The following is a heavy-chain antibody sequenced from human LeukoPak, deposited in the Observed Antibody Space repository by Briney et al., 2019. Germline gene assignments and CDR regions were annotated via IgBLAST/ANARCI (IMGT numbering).Heavy chain of an antibody. CDR3: ARDLEGDNSSSSPTYYYDSSGYSNY. D-gene: IGHD3-22*01. CDR2: INPNSGGT. Sequence: GASVTVSCTSSGYTFTGYYMHWVRQAPGQGLEWMGWINPNSGGTNYAQKFQGRVTMTRDTSISTAYMELSRLRSDDTAVYYCARDLEGDNSSSSPTYYYDSSGYSNYWGQGTLVTVSS. CDR1: GYTFTGYY. V-gene: IGHV1-2*02. J-gene: IGHJ4*02.